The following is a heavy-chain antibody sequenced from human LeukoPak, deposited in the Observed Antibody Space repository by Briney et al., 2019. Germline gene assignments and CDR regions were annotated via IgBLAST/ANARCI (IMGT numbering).Heavy chain of an antibody. J-gene: IGHJ4*02. D-gene: IGHD2-15*01. Sequence: SETLSLTCSVSGGSISPYYWSWIRQPPGKGLEWIGYIYYSGTTNYNPSLQSRVTISVATSKNQFSLKLSSVTAADTALYYCARDRASAGGFDYWGQGTLVTV. CDR3: ARDRASAGGFDY. CDR1: GGSISPYY. CDR2: IYYSGTT. V-gene: IGHV4-59*01.